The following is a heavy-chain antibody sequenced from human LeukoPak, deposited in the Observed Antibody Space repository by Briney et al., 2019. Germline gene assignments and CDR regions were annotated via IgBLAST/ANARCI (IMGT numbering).Heavy chain of an antibody. CDR3: ARQGYGDFSSRPFDY. Sequence: SETLSLTCTVSGGSISSYYWSWIRQPPGKGLEWIGYIYYSGSTNYNPSLKSRVTISVDTSKNQFSLKLSSVTAADTAVYYCARQGYGDFSSRPFDYWGQGTLVTVSS. CDR2: IYYSGST. J-gene: IGHJ4*02. D-gene: IGHD4-17*01. CDR1: GGSISSYY. V-gene: IGHV4-59*01.